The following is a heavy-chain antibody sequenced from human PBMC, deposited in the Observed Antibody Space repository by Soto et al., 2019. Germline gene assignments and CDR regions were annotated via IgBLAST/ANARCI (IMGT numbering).Heavy chain of an antibody. CDR2: IIPIFGTA. CDR1: GGTFSSYA. V-gene: IGHV1-69*12. J-gene: IGHJ3*02. D-gene: IGHD3-10*01. CDR3: ATKSEDGSGSYLSDNDAFDI. Sequence: QVQLVQSGAEVKKPGSSVKVSCKASGGTFSSYAISWVRQAPGQGLEWMGGIIPIFGTANYAQKFQGRVTITADESTGTAYMELSSLRSEDTAVYYCATKSEDGSGSYLSDNDAFDIWGQGTMVTVSS.